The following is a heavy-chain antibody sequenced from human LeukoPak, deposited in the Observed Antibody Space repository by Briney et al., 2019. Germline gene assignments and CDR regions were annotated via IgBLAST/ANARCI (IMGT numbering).Heavy chain of an antibody. V-gene: IGHV1-69*06. CDR1: GGTFSSYA. D-gene: IGHD2-2*01. Sequence: SVKASCKASGGTFSSYAISWVRQAPGQGLEWMGGIIPIFGTANYAQKFQGRVTITADKSTSTAYMELSSLRSEDTAVYYCARAPNQYCSSTRCYSLGYYYYMDVWGKGTTVTVSS. CDR2: IIPIFGTA. J-gene: IGHJ6*03. CDR3: ARAPNQYCSSTRCYSLGYYYYMDV.